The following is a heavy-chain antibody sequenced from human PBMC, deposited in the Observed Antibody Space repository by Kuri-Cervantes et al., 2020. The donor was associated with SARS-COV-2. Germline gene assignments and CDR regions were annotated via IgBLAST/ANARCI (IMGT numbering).Heavy chain of an antibody. CDR3: ANGLIWGLDY. CDR2: IRYDGSNK. CDR1: GFTFSSYS. D-gene: IGHD7-27*01. Sequence: GGSLRLSCAASGFTFSSYSMNWVRQAPGKGLEWVAFIRYDGSNKYYADSVKGRFTISRDNSKNTLYLQMNSLRAEDTAVYYCANGLIWGLDYWGQGTLVTVSS. J-gene: IGHJ4*02. V-gene: IGHV3-30*02.